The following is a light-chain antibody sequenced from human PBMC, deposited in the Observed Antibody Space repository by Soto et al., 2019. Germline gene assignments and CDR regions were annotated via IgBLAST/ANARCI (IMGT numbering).Light chain of an antibody. Sequence: DLQMTQSPSSLSASVGDRVTITCRASQGISTFLNWYQQKPGKAPKLLIYAASNLESGVPSRFSGSGSGTDFTLTISSLQPGDFATYYCQQIYSLPHSFGQGSKLEI. V-gene: IGKV1-39*01. CDR3: QQIYSLPHS. CDR2: AAS. J-gene: IGKJ2*03. CDR1: QGISTF.